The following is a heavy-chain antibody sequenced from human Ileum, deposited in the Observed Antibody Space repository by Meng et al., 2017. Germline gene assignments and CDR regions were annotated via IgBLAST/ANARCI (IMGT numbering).Heavy chain of an antibody. J-gene: IGHJ3*02. D-gene: IGHD1-26*01. CDR2: INIGNGNT. CDR3: ARERSYSGNYDI. CDR1: GYTFTAYT. Sequence: HAHVVRAWAELKKPVASVNVSCKPSGYTFTAYTMHWVRQAPGQSLEWMGWINIGNGNTRYSQRLQGRVTITRDTSANTAYMELSSLTSEDTAVYYCARERSYSGNYDIWGQGAMVTVSS. V-gene: IGHV1-3*04.